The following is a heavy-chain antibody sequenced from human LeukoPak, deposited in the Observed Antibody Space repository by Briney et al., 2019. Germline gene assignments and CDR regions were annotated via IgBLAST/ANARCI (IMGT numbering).Heavy chain of an antibody. D-gene: IGHD6-19*01. CDR1: GYTFTGHY. J-gene: IGHJ4*02. CDR3: AREGWDQRDTAAFDY. V-gene: IGHV1-2*02. CDR2: INPNSGDT. Sequence: GASVKVSCKASGYTFTGHYMHWARQAPGQGLEWMGWINPNSGDTNSAQKFQGRVTMSRDTSITTPYMELSRLRPDDTAVYYCAREGWDQRDTAAFDYWGQGTLVTVSS.